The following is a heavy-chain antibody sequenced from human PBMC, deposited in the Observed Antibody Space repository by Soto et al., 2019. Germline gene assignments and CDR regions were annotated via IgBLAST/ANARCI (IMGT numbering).Heavy chain of an antibody. J-gene: IGHJ4*02. CDR3: ARGSAYYYDSSGYSLFFDY. V-gene: IGHV4-31*03. Sequence: QVQLQESGPGLMKPSQTLSLTCTVSGGSISSGGYYWSWIRQHPGKGLEWIGYIYYSGSTYYNPSLKRRVTISVDTSKNQFSLKLSSVTAADTAVYYCARGSAYYYDSSGYSLFFDYWGQGTLVTVSS. CDR2: IYYSGST. CDR1: GGSISSGGYY. D-gene: IGHD3-22*01.